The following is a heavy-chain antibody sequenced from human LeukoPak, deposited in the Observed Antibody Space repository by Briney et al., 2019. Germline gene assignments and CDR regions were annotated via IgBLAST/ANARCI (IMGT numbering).Heavy chain of an antibody. V-gene: IGHV4-61*02. J-gene: IGHJ4*02. CDR3: ARVLLPRVSSSWTPPDY. D-gene: IGHD6-13*01. CDR1: GGSISSSSYY. Sequence: SETLSLTCTVSGGSISSSSYYWSWIRQPAGKGLEWIGRIYTSGSTNYNPSLKRRVTISVDTSKNQFSLKLSSVTAADTAVYYCARVLLPRVSSSWTPPDYWGQGTPVTVSS. CDR2: IYTSGST.